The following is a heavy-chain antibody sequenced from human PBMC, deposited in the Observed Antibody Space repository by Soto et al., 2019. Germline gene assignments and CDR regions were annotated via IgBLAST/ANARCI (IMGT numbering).Heavy chain of an antibody. CDR2: IVVGSGNT. J-gene: IGHJ6*02. CDR1: GFTFTSSA. Sequence: SVKVSCKASGFTFTSSAVQWVRQARGQRLEWIGWIVVGSGNTNYAQKFQERVTITRDMSTSTAYMELSSLRSEDTAVYYCAALRDYYGSSGNGMDFLGQVTTVIFSS. D-gene: IGHD3-22*01. CDR3: AALRDYYGSSGNGMDF. V-gene: IGHV1-58*01.